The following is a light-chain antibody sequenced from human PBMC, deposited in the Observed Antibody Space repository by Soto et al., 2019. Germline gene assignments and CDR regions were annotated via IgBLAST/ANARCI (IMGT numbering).Light chain of an antibody. CDR1: QRISSSY. J-gene: IGKJ1*01. Sequence: EVVLTQSPGTLSLSPGERTTLSCRASQRISSSYLAWYQQKPGQAPRLLIYAASSRATGIPDRFSGSGSGTYFSLPLPSLESEDFAVYYCQQYGSSRWTFGQGTKVDI. CDR2: AAS. V-gene: IGKV3-20*01. CDR3: QQYGSSRWT.